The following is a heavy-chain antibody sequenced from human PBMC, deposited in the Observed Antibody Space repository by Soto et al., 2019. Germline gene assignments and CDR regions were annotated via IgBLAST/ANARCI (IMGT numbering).Heavy chain of an antibody. CDR1: GYTFTSYA. D-gene: IGHD3-10*01. Sequence: QVQLVQSGAEVKKPGASVKVSCKASGYTFTSYAMHWVRQAPGQRLEWMGWINAGNGNTKYSQKCQGRVSINRDNTASTAYMKLSRLRTEDTAVYYLSREDSGSYYNEEEDDYYYYYHMDVWGKGTTVTVSS. CDR2: INAGNGNT. CDR3: SREDSGSYYNEEEDDYYYYYHMDV. J-gene: IGHJ6*03. V-gene: IGHV1-3*01.